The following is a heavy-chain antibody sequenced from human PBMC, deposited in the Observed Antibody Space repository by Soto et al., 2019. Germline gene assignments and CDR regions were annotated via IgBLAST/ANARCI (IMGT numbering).Heavy chain of an antibody. CDR2: ISTSGSTV. D-gene: IGHD2-2*01. CDR3: VRYCSTTLCNGVATRTFDY. V-gene: IGHV3-48*03. CDR1: RFTFSTYE. J-gene: IGHJ4*02. Sequence: EVQLVESGGALVQPGGSLRLSCAASRFTFSTYEMNWVRKAPGKGLEWVSYISTSGSTVYYADSVKGRFTISRDNSRNSLYLQMNSLRDEDTAFYYCVRYCSTTLCNGVATRTFDYWGQGTLVTVSS.